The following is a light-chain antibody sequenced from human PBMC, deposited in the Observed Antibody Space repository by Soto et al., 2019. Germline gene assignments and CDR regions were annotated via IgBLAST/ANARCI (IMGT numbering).Light chain of an antibody. CDR3: QLGAIWPRP. CDR1: QAVSTW. Sequence: DIPMTKSPASLSAYEGDTVTISCRASQAVSTWLAWYQQKPGGAPKLLIYAASTLQSGVPSRFSGSGSGTDFTLTIRSLQPEDFARYCCQLGAIWPRPFGGVTKVAIK. J-gene: IGKJ4*01. V-gene: IGKV1-12*01. CDR2: AAS.